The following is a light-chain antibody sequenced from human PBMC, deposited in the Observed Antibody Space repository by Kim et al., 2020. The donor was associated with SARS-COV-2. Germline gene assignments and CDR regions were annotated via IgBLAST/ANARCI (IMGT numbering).Light chain of an antibody. Sequence: EIVLSQSPGTLSLSPGERATLSCRASQGVNSNFLAWYQQKPGQAPWLLIYGASRRASGVPGRFSGSGSATEFTLTISRLEPADYAVYYCQQYATSPMTFGQGTKVDIK. CDR3: QQYATSPMT. CDR1: QGVNSNF. V-gene: IGKV3-20*01. CDR2: GAS. J-gene: IGKJ1*01.